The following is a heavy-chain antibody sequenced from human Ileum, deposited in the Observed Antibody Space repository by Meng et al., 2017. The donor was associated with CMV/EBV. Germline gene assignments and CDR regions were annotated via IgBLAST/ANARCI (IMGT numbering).Heavy chain of an antibody. CDR2: IYTGGPT. CDR3: ARGQTVRGFEY. J-gene: IGHJ4*02. D-gene: IGHD3-10*01. CDR1: SASISPYY. Sequence: LGEAGPGLVKPSETLAPTCTCSSASISPYYWNWIRQPAGKGLEWIGRIYTGGPTDYNPSLKSRVTMSVDTSKNQFFLNLSSVTAADTAVYYCARGQTVRGFEYWGLGILVTVSS. V-gene: IGHV4-4*07.